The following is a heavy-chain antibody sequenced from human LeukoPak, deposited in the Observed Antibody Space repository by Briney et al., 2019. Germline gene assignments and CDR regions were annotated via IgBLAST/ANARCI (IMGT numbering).Heavy chain of an antibody. Sequence: GGSLRLSCAASGFTFSDYYMSWVRQAPGKGLEWVSAISGSGGSTYYADSVKGRFTISRDNSKNTLYLQMNSLRAEDTAVYYCANSPDIVVVPAAMPRYNYYYYGMDVWGQGTTVTVSS. CDR2: ISGSGGST. V-gene: IGHV3-23*01. CDR1: GFTFSDYY. D-gene: IGHD2-2*01. CDR3: ANSPDIVVVPAAMPRYNYYYYGMDV. J-gene: IGHJ6*02.